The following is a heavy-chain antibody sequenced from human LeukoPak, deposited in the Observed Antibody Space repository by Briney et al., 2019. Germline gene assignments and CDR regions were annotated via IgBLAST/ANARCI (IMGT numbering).Heavy chain of an antibody. J-gene: IGHJ6*03. Sequence: ASVKVSCKASGYTFTSYGISWVPQAPGQGLEWMGWISAYNGNTNYAQKLQGRVTMTTDTSTSTAYMELRSLRSDDTAVYYCARPSSGTGYMDVWGKGTTVTVSS. CDR1: GYTFTSYG. V-gene: IGHV1-18*01. CDR2: ISAYNGNT. D-gene: IGHD3-10*01. CDR3: ARPSSGTGYMDV.